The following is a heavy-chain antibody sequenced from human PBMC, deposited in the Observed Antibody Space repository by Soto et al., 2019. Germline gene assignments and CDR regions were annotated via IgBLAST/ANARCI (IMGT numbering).Heavy chain of an antibody. CDR1: GGSFSGYY. CDR3: ARGVYYFDSNGQGFYY. CDR2: INHDGST. J-gene: IGHJ4*02. D-gene: IGHD3-22*01. Sequence: QVQLQQWGAGLLKPSETLSLTCAAYGGSFSGYYWSWIRQPPRKGLEWIGEINHDGSTNYNPSLKSRVTISVDTSKNQFSLKLSSVTAADTAVYYCARGVYYFDSNGQGFYYWGQGTLVTVSS. V-gene: IGHV4-34*01.